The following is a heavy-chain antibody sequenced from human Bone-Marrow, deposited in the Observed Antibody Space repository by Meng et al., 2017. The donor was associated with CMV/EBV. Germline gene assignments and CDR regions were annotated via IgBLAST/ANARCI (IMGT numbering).Heavy chain of an antibody. V-gene: IGHV4-61*01. J-gene: IGHJ4*02. CDR3: AGDGYYGFWSGYLRY. Sequence: SETLSLTCTVSGGSVSSGSYYWSWIRQPQGKGLEWIGYIYYSGSTNYNPFLKSRVSISVDTSKNQFSLKLSSVTAADTAVYYCAGDGYYGFWSGYLRYWGQGTLVTVSS. D-gene: IGHD3-3*01. CDR1: GGSVSSGSYY. CDR2: IYYSGST.